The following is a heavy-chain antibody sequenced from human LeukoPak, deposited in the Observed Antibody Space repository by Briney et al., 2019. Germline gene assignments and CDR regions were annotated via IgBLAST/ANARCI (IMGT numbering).Heavy chain of an antibody. J-gene: IGHJ4*02. CDR2: IYYSGST. CDR3: ARVTGYIVEDYFDY. V-gene: IGHV4-59*01. Sequence: PSETLSLTCSVSGASISSYYWSWIRQPPGKGPEWIGYIYYSGSTNYNPSLKSRVTISVDTSKNQFSLRLSSVTAADTTVYYCARVTGYIVEDYFDYWGQGTLVTVSS. CDR1: GASISSYY. D-gene: IGHD3-22*01.